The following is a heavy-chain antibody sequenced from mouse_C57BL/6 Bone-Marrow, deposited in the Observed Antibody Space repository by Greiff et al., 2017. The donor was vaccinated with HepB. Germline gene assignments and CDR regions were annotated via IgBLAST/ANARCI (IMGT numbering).Heavy chain of an antibody. CDR1: GYSITSGYY. Sequence: EVQLVESGPGLVKPSQSLSLTCSVTGYSITSGYYWNWIRQFPGNQLEWMGYISYDGSNNYNPSLKNRISITRDTSKNQFFLKLNSVTTEDTATYYCASALLLRSSYAMDYWGQGTSVTVSS. CDR3: ASALLLRSSYAMDY. J-gene: IGHJ4*01. D-gene: IGHD1-1*01. CDR2: ISYDGSN. V-gene: IGHV3-6*01.